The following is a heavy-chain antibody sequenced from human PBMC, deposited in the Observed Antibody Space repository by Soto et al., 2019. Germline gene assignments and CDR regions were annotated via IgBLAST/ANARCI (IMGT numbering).Heavy chain of an antibody. V-gene: IGHV5-51*01. Sequence: PGESLKISCKGSGYSFTSYWIGWVRQMPGKGLEWMGIIYPGDSDTRYSPSFQGQVTISADKSISTAYLQWSSLKASDTAMYYCARKTPLAVAGTSYYYGMDVWGQGTTVTVSS. D-gene: IGHD6-19*01. CDR2: IYPGDSDT. J-gene: IGHJ6*02. CDR1: GYSFTSYW. CDR3: ARKTPLAVAGTSYYYGMDV.